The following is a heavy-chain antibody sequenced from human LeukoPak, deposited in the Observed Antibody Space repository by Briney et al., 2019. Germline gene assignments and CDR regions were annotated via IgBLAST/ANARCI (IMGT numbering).Heavy chain of an antibody. D-gene: IGHD3-10*01. CDR1: GFTFSSYA. CDR2: MSYDGDNK. V-gene: IGHV3-30*04. Sequence: GRSLRLSCAASGFTFSSYAMHWVRQAPGKGLEWVAVMSYDGDNKFYAASVKGRFTISRDNSKNALYLQMHSLRAEATAVYYCARELTALLWFGELGYWGQGTLVTVSS. CDR3: ARELTALLWFGELGY. J-gene: IGHJ4*02.